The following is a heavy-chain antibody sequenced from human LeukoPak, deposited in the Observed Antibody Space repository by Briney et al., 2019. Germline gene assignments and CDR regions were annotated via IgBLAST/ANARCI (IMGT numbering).Heavy chain of an antibody. V-gene: IGHV3-74*01. D-gene: IGHD2/OR15-2a*01. J-gene: IGHJ4*02. CDR2: INSDGSWA. CDR1: GNYW. Sequence: GGSLRLSCAASGNYWMHWVRQAPGKGLVWVSHINSDGSWASYADSVKGRFTISKDNAKNTVYLQMNNLRAEDTAVYYCVSFYEAYWGRGTLVTVSS. CDR3: VSFYEAY.